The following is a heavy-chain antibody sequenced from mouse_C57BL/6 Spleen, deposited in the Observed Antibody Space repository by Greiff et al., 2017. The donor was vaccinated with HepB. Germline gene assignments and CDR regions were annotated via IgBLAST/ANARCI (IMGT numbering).Heavy chain of an antibody. CDR2: INYDGSST. CDR3: ARITTVVANAMDY. CDR1: GFTFSDYY. J-gene: IGHJ4*01. D-gene: IGHD1-1*01. Sequence: EVKLVESEGGLVQPGSSMKLSCTASGFTFSDYYMAWVRQVPEKGLEWVANINYDGSSTYYLDSLKSRFIISRDNAKNILYLQMSSLKSEDTATYDCARITTVVANAMDYWGQGTSVTVSS. V-gene: IGHV5-16*01.